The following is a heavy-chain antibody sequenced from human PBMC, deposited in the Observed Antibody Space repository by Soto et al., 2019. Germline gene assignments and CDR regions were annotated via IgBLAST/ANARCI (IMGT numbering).Heavy chain of an antibody. D-gene: IGHD3-3*01. V-gene: IGHV3-21*01. Sequence: KTGGSLRLSCAASGFTFSSYSMNWVRQAPGKGLEWVSSISSSSSYIYYADSVKGRFTISRDNAKNSLYLQMNSLRAEDTAVYYCARDFWSGYYTGYYYGMDVWGQGTTVTVSS. CDR2: ISSSSSYI. CDR3: ARDFWSGYYTGYYYGMDV. J-gene: IGHJ6*02. CDR1: GFTFSSYS.